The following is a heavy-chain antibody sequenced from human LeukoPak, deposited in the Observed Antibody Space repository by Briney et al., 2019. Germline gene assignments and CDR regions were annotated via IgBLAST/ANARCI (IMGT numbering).Heavy chain of an antibody. D-gene: IGHD1-26*01. J-gene: IGHJ6*02. CDR2: ISACIGRR. CDR3: ARDRGGSHSYYYYGMDV. Sequence: GASVKVSCKAFGYTFTNFGISWVRQAPGQGLEWMGWISACIGRRNYAQILQGRVAMTTDISTNTAYMELRSLRSDDTAVYYCARDRGGSHSYYYYGMDVWGQGTTVTVSS. V-gene: IGHV1-18*01. CDR1: GYTFTNFG.